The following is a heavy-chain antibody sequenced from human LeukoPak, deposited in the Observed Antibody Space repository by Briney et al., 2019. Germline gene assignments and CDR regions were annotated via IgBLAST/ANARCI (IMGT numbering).Heavy chain of an antibody. CDR1: GGSISSYY. J-gene: IGHJ4*02. V-gene: IGHV4-4*09. CDR3: ARQTRVYDFWSGYYGGYFDY. D-gene: IGHD3-3*01. Sequence: SETLSLTCTVSGGSISSYYWSWIRQPPGKGLEWIGYIYTSGSTNYNPSLKSRVTISVDTSKNQFFLKLSSVTAADTAVYYCARQTRVYDFWSGYYGGYFDYWGQGTLVTVSS. CDR2: IYTSGST.